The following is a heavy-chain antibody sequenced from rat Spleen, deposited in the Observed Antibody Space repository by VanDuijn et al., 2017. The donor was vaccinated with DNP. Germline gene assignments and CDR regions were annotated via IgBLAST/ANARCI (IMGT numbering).Heavy chain of an antibody. D-gene: IGHD5-1*01. CDR2: INGAGNT. Sequence: EVQLQESGPGLVKPSQSLSLTCSVTGYSITSNFRWSWIRKFPGNKLEWMGYINGAGNTNYNPSLKSRISITRDTSKNQFFLQVNSVTTEDSSTYYCAIQLGVFDYWGQGVMVIVSS. CDR1: GYSITSNFR. V-gene: IGHV3-3*01. J-gene: IGHJ2*01. CDR3: AIQLGVFDY.